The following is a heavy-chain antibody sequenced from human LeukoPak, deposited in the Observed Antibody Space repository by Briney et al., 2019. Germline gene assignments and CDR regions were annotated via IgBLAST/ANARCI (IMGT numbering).Heavy chain of an antibody. V-gene: IGHV3-11*01. Sequence: GGSLRLSCAASGFTFSDYYMSWIRQAPGKGLEWVSYISSSGSTIYYADSVKGRFTISRDNAKNSLYLQMNSLKTEDTAVYYCYTVTVKATGGRGLWGQGTLVTVSS. D-gene: IGHD4-11*01. CDR3: YTVTVKATGGRGL. CDR1: GFTFSDYY. J-gene: IGHJ4*02. CDR2: ISSSGSTI.